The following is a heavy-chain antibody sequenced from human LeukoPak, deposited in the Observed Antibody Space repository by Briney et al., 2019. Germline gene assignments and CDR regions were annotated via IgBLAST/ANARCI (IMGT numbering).Heavy chain of an antibody. CDR1: GYSLTSYW. Sequence: GESLQTYCKGSGYSLTSYWIGWVRQMPGKGLEWMGIIYPGDSDTRYSPSFQGQVTISADKSISTAYLQWSSLKASDTAMYYCAGNAYRGYSSGWPFDYWGQGTLVTVSS. D-gene: IGHD6-19*01. CDR2: IYPGDSDT. J-gene: IGHJ4*02. CDR3: AGNAYRGYSSGWPFDY. V-gene: IGHV5-51*01.